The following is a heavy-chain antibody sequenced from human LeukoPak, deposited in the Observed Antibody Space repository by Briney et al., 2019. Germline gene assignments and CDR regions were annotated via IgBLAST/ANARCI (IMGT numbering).Heavy chain of an antibody. D-gene: IGHD3-9*01. V-gene: IGHV4-39*07. CDR3: ARGEDFERYYLAY. Sequence: PSETLSLTCTVSSGSISSSTYYWGWIRQPPGKGLEWIGTIYYTGSTYYNPSLKSRVTISVDTSKNQFSLKLTSVTAADTAVYFCARGEDFERYYLAYWGQGTLVTVSS. CDR1: SGSISSSTYY. J-gene: IGHJ4*02. CDR2: IYYTGST.